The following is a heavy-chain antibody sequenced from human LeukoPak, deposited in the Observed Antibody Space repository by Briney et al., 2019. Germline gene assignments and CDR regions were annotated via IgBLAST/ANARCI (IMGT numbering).Heavy chain of an antibody. Sequence: PGGSLRLSCAASGFTFSSYSMNWVRQAPGKGLEWVSSISSSSSYIYYADSVKGRFTISRDNAKNSLYLQMNSLRAEDTAVYYCARLLTGYCSGGSCYGFDYWGQGTLVTVSS. CDR1: GFTFSSYS. D-gene: IGHD2-15*01. CDR2: ISSSSSYI. V-gene: IGHV3-21*01. J-gene: IGHJ4*02. CDR3: ARLLTGYCSGGSCYGFDY.